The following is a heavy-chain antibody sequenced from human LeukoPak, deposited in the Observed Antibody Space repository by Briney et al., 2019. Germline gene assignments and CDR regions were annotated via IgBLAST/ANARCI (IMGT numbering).Heavy chain of an antibody. CDR3: AKDMGVWEAAAGSKPDP. CDR1: GFTFSSYG. J-gene: IGHJ5*02. CDR2: ISYDGSNK. D-gene: IGHD6-13*01. V-gene: IGHV3-30*18. Sequence: GGSLRLSCAASGFTFSSYGMHWVRLAPGKGLEWVAVISYDGSNKYYADSVKGRFTISRDNSKNTLYLQMNSLRAEDTAVYYCAKDMGVWEAAAGSKPDPWGQGTLVTVSS.